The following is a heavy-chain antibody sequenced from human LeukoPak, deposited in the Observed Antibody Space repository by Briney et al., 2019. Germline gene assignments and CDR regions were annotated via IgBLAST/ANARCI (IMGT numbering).Heavy chain of an antibody. J-gene: IGHJ3*02. V-gene: IGHV1-2*02. Sequence: ASVKVSCKASGGTFSSYAISWVRQAPGQGLEWMGWINPNSGGTNYAQKFQGRVTMTRDTSISTAYMELSRLRSGDTALYYCARAGVWDYSDTSGYHNGAFDIWGQGTMVTVSS. CDR3: ARAGVWDYSDTSGYHNGAFDI. CDR1: GGTFSSYA. D-gene: IGHD3-22*01. CDR2: INPNSGGT.